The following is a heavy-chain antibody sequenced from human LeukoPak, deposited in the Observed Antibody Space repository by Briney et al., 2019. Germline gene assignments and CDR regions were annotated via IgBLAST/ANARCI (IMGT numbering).Heavy chain of an antibody. J-gene: IGHJ4*02. CDR2: IRSDAYGGST. D-gene: IGHD2-21*02. Sequence: GGSLRLSCTGSGFTLGDYALSWVRQAPGKGLEWIGSIRSDAYGGSTQYAASVTGRFTISRDDSHNSVYLRMNSLQTDDTAVYYCTRGEKQSFFDTTALWILFDYWGQGTLVTVSS. CDR3: TRGEKQSFFDTTALWILFDY. CDR1: GFTLGDYA. V-gene: IGHV3-49*04.